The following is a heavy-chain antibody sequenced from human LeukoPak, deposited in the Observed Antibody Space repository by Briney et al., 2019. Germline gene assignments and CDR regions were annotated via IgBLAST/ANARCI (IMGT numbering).Heavy chain of an antibody. CDR3: ARDMNMGY. V-gene: IGHV3-48*01. D-gene: IGHD1/OR15-1a*01. J-gene: IGHJ4*02. CDR1: GFTFSSNG. Sequence: PGGSLRLSCAASGFTFSSNGMNWVRQAAGKGLEWVSYITSNSSTIYYADSVKGRFTISRDNSKNTLFLQMNSLRAEDTAVYYCARDMNMGYWGQGTLVTVSS. CDR2: ITSNSSTI.